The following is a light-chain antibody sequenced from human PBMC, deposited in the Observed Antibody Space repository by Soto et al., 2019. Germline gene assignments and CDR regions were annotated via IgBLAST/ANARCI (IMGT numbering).Light chain of an antibody. J-gene: IGLJ1*01. V-gene: IGLV2-14*01. CDR1: SSDVGGYKY. CDR2: EVS. CDR3: SSYTGSSTYV. Sequence: QSVLTQPASVSGSPGQSITISCTGTSSDVGGYKYVSWYQQNPGKAPKLMIYEVSNRASGVSNRLSGSKSGNTASLTISGLQAEDEADYYCSSYTGSSTYVFGTGTKLTVL.